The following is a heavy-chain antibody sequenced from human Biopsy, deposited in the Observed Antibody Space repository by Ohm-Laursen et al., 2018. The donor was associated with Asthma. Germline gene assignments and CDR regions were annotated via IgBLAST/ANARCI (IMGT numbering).Heavy chain of an antibody. V-gene: IGHV3-30*03. CDR1: GFAFSQGG. J-gene: IGHJ4*02. D-gene: IGHD3-10*01. CDR2: MSYDGSIK. CDR3: ARGLDYSGRSGFDY. Sequence: SLRLSCAASGFAFSQGGMHWVRQAPGKGLEWVALMSYDGSIKDYADSVKGRFTISRDNSMNTLYLHMNSLRVEDTAVYYCARGLDYSGRSGFDYWGQGTLVTVSS.